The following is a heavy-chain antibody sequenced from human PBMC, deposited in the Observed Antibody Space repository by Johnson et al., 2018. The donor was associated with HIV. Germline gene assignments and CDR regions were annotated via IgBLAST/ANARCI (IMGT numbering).Heavy chain of an antibody. V-gene: IGHV3-30*02. CDR2: IQYDGSNK. CDR3: AKDPPGS. CDR1: GFTFSSYA. D-gene: IGHD1-26*01. J-gene: IGHJ3*01. Sequence: QVQLVESGGDLAQPGGSLRLSCAASGFTFSSYAMSWVRQAPGKGLEWVAFIQYDGSNKYYADSPKGRFTISRDNSKNTLYLQMNSLRAEDTAVYYCAKDPPGSWGQGTMVTVSS.